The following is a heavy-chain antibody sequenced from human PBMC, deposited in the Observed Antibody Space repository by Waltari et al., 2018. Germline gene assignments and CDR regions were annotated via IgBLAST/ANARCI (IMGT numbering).Heavy chain of an antibody. CDR2: SDPEHGET. J-gene: IGHJ4*02. V-gene: IGHV1-24*01. Sequence: QVQMEQSGPEVKKPGASVRVSCTVSGSRLLELFLHWVRLAPGEVLEWMGGSDPEHGETVYAQQFQGRITMTEDRSRDIAYMELSSLRSEDTAIYYCATGITVAGNLDFWGQGTQVTVSS. D-gene: IGHD6-19*01. CDR1: GSRLLELF. CDR3: ATGITVAGNLDF.